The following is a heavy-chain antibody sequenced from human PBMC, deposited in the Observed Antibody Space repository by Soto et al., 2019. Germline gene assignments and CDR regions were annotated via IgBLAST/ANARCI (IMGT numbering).Heavy chain of an antibody. D-gene: IGHD5-12*01. CDR2: IWYDGSNK. J-gene: IGHJ3*02. V-gene: IGHV3-33*01. Sequence: QPGGSLRLSCAASGFTFSSYGMHWVRQAPGKGLEWLAVIWYDGSNKYYADSVKGRFTISRDNSKNTLYLQMNSLRAEDTAVYYCARDGPRDGYNFAFDIWGQGTMVTVSS. CDR1: GFTFSSYG. CDR3: ARDGPRDGYNFAFDI.